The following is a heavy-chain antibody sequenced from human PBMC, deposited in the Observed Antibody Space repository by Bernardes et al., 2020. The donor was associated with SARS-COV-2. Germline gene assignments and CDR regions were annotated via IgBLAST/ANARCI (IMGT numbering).Heavy chain of an antibody. CDR1: GGSISSSSYY. J-gene: IGHJ5*02. CDR3: ARHIAAAGSPTRFDP. V-gene: IGHV4-39*01. D-gene: IGHD6-13*01. Sequence: SETLSLTCTVSGGSISSSSYYWGWIRQPPGKGLEWIGSIYYSGSTYYNPSLKSRVTISVDTSKNQFSLKLSSVTAADTAVYYCARHIAAAGSPTRFDPWGQGTLVTVSS. CDR2: IYYSGST.